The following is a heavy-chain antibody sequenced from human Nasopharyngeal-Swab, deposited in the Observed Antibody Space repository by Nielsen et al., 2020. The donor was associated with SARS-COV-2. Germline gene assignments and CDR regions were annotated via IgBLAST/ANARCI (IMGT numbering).Heavy chain of an antibody. CDR2: INHSGST. CDR3: ARASIFGYYYYYMDV. Sequence: SETLSLTCAVYGGSFSGYYWSWIRQPPGKGLEWIGEINHSGSTNYNPSLKGRVTMSVDTSKNQFSLKLSSVTAADTAIYYCARASIFGYYYYYMDVWDKGTTVTVSS. J-gene: IGHJ6*03. D-gene: IGHD3-9*01. V-gene: IGHV4-34*01. CDR1: GGSFSGYY.